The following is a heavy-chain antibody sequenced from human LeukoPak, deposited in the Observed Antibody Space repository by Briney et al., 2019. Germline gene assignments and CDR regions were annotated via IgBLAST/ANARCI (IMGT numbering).Heavy chain of an antibody. CDR1: GFTFSSYE. CDR2: ISSSGSTI. J-gene: IGHJ4*02. CDR3: ARDYPRITFGGVIVHYFDY. D-gene: IGHD3-16*02. V-gene: IGHV3-48*03. Sequence: PGGSLRLSCAASGFTFSSYEMNWVRQAPGKGLEWVSYISSSGSTIYYVDSVKGRFTISRDNAKNSLYLQMNSLRAEDTAVYYCARDYPRITFGGVIVHYFDYWGQGTLVTVSS.